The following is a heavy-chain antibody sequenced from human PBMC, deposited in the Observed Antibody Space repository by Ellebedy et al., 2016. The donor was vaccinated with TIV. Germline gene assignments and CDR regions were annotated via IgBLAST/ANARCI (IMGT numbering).Heavy chain of an antibody. CDR3: ARVRGVIVFDY. V-gene: IGHV1-2*02. D-gene: IGHD3-10*01. CDR2: ISPDRGGT. Sequence: ASVKVSCKASGYTFTGYYLHWVRQAPGQGLEWMGWISPDRGGTNYAQKFQGRVTMTRDTSISTAYMELSRLRSDDTAVYYCARVRGVIVFDYWGQGTVVTVSS. J-gene: IGHJ4*02. CDR1: GYTFTGYY.